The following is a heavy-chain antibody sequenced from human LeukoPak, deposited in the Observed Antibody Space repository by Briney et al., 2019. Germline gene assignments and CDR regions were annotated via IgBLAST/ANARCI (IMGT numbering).Heavy chain of an antibody. D-gene: IGHD3/OR15-3a*01. V-gene: IGHV3-30*18. CDR3: AKVDGDY. Sequence: GRSLRLSCAASGFTFSSYGMHWVRQAPGKGLEWVAVISYDGSNKYYADSVKGRFTISRDNSKNTLYLQMNSLRAEDTAVYYCAKVDGDYWGQGTLVTVSS. CDR1: GFTFSSYG. CDR2: ISYDGSNK. J-gene: IGHJ4*02.